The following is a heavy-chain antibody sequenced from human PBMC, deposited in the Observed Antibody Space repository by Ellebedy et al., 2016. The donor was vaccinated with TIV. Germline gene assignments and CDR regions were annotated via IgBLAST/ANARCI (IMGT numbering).Heavy chain of an antibody. V-gene: IGHV3-21*01. J-gene: IGHJ4*02. Sequence: GESLKISCVASGFTFSDHSMSWLRQAPGRGLEWVSSISSTTAYAYYGDSVKGRFTVSRDNAKNSLYLQMNSLRVEDTAVYYCARGASWSAITGLDYWGQGTLVTVSS. D-gene: IGHD3-3*01. CDR2: ISSTTAYA. CDR1: GFTFSDHS. CDR3: ARGASWSAITGLDY.